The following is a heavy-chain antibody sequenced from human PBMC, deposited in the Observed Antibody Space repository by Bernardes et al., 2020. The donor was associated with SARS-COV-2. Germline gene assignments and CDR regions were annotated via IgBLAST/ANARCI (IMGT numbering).Heavy chain of an antibody. V-gene: IGHV3-9*02. CDR3: AKDRTLRWCEFNWYDP. D-gene: IGHD5-12*01. J-gene: IGHJ5*02. CDR1: GFTSGDYV. Sequence: CLSPSCTTSGFTSGDYVIPRARQAPAKALEWVSRTIPTTGTICPPFSVKDRFTISRDHAKNSLYPQMNSLTPEDTALYYCAKDRTLRWCEFNWYDPWGQGALVTVSS. CDR2: TIPTTGTI.